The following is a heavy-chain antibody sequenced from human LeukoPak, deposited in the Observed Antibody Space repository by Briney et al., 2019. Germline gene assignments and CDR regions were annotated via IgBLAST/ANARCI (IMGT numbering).Heavy chain of an antibody. J-gene: IGHJ3*02. CDR3: ARGGIAVAGRGPIMAFDI. D-gene: IGHD6-19*01. Sequence: GGSLRLSCAASGFTFSSYAMHWVRQAPGKGPEWVAVISYDGSNKYYADSVKGRFTISRDNSKNTLYLQMNSLRAEDTAVYYCARGGIAVAGRGPIMAFDIWGQGTMVTVSS. V-gene: IGHV3-30-3*01. CDR1: GFTFSSYA. CDR2: ISYDGSNK.